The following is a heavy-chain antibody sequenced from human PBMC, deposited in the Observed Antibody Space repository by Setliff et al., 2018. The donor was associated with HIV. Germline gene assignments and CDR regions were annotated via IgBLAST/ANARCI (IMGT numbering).Heavy chain of an antibody. CDR1: GGSISSSRYY. V-gene: IGHV4-39*01. D-gene: IGHD1-1*01. J-gene: IGHJ4*02. CDR2: IYYRGST. CDR3: ARLTRITTTGH. Sequence: PSETLSLTCTVSGGSISSSRYYWGWIRQPPGKGLEWIGSIYYRGSTYYNPSLKSRVTISVDTSKNQFSLKPNSVTAADTAVYYCARLTRITTTGHWGQGTLVTVS.